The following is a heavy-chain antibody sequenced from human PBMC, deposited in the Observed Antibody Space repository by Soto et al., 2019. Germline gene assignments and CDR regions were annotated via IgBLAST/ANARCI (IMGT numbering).Heavy chain of an antibody. CDR1: GYSFTSYW. CDR2: IYPGDSDT. V-gene: IGHV5-51*01. J-gene: IGHJ3*02. CDR3: ARPHREYSSSSGAFDI. D-gene: IGHD6-6*01. Sequence: GESLKISCKGSGYSFTSYWIGWVRQMPGKGLEWMGIIYPGDSDTRYSPSFQGQVTISADKSISTAYLQWSSLKASDTAMYYCARPHREYSSSSGAFDIWGQGTMVTVSS.